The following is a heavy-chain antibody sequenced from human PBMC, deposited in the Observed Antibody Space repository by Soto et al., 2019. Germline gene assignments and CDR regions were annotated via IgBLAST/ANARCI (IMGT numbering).Heavy chain of an antibody. Sequence: QVQLVESGGGVVQPGRSLRLSCAASGFTFSSYGMHWVRQAPGKGLEWVAVIWHDGSNKYYADSVKGRFTISRDNSKNKLYLQMNSLRAGDTAVYYCAREGGFSSGYLVFAGPERDGFDIWGQVTMVTVSS. CDR3: AREGGFSSGYLVFAGPERDGFDI. CDR1: GFTFSSYG. D-gene: IGHD3-3*01. J-gene: IGHJ3*02. CDR2: IWHDGSNK. V-gene: IGHV3-33*01.